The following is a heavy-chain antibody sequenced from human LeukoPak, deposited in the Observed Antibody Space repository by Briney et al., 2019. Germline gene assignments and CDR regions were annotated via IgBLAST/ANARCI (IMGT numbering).Heavy chain of an antibody. CDR2: IYTSGST. CDR3: ARDRTPLIRGFDP. J-gene: IGHJ5*02. CDR1: GGSIRTFY. V-gene: IGHV4-4*07. Sequence: SETLSLTCTVSGGSIRTFYLSWIRQPVGKGLEWIGRIYTSGSTNYNPSLKSRVTMSVDTSKNQFSLKLSSVTAADTAVYYCARDRTPLIRGFDPWGQGTLVTVSS. D-gene: IGHD1-14*01.